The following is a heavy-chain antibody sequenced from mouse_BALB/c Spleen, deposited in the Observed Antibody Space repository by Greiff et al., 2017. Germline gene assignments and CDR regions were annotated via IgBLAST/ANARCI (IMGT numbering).Heavy chain of an antibody. CDR2: ISSGGSYT. V-gene: IGHV5-9-3*01. CDR3: ARRGGDGYYDWYFDV. J-gene: IGHJ1*01. Sequence: LVESGGGLVKPGGSLKLSCAASGFTFSSYAMSWVRQTPEKRLEWVATISSGGSYTYYPDSVKGRFTISRDNAKNTLYLQMSSLRSEDTAMYYCARRGGDGYYDWYFDVWGAGTTVTVSS. CDR1: GFTFSSYA. D-gene: IGHD2-3*01.